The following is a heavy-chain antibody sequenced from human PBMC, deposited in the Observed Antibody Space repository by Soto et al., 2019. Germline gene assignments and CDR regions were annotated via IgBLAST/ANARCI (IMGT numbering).Heavy chain of an antibody. J-gene: IGHJ3*02. CDR2: ISYDGSNK. D-gene: IGHD3-22*01. CDR3: AKSHYYDSSGYYPDAFDI. Sequence: GGSLRLSCAASGFTFAHYGMHWVRQAPGKGLEWVAVISYDGSNKYYADSVKGRFTISRDNSKNTLYLQMNSLRAEDTAVYYCAKSHYYDSSGYYPDAFDIWGQGTMVTVSS. V-gene: IGHV3-30*18. CDR1: GFTFAHYG.